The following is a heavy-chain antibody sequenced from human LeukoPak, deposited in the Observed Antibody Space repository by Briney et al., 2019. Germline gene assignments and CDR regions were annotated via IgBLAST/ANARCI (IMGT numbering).Heavy chain of an antibody. CDR1: GYTFTSYG. V-gene: IGHV1-18*01. Sequence: ASVKVSCKASGYTFTSYGISWVRQAPGQGLEWMGWISAYNGNTNYAQKLQGRVTMTTDTSTSTAYMELRSLRSDDTAVYYCARVRGYCTNGVCLNSNWFDPWGQGTLVTVSS. D-gene: IGHD2-8*01. CDR3: ARVRGYCTNGVCLNSNWFDP. CDR2: ISAYNGNT. J-gene: IGHJ5*02.